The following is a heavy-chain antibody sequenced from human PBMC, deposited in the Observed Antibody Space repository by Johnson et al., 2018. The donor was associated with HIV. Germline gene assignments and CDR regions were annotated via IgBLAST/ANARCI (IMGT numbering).Heavy chain of an antibody. CDR3: ARDITGTTEGAFDI. CDR2: ISYDGSSK. CDR1: GFTFSYYA. V-gene: IGHV3-30*04. J-gene: IGHJ3*02. Sequence: QVQLVESGGGVVQPGRSLRLSCAASGFTFSYYAMHWVRQAPGKGLEWVAVISYDGSSKYYADSVKGRFTISRDNSKNTLYLQTNSLRAEDTAVYSCARDITGTTEGAFDIWGQGTMVTVSS. D-gene: IGHD1-7*01.